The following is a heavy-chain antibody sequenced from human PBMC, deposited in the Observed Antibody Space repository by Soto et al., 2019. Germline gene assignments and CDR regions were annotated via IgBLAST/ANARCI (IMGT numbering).Heavy chain of an antibody. D-gene: IGHD1-7*01. CDR3: TRDQGGTTLYYHGMDV. J-gene: IGHJ6*02. V-gene: IGHV3-30-3*01. CDR2: ISYDGSNK. Sequence: QVQLVESGGGVVQPGRSLRLSCAASGFTFSSYAMHWVRQAPGKGLEWVALISYDGSNKYYADSVKGRFTISRDNSKNTLYLLMNSLRPEDTAVYHCTRDQGGTTLYYHGMDVWGQGTTVTVSS. CDR1: GFTFSSYA.